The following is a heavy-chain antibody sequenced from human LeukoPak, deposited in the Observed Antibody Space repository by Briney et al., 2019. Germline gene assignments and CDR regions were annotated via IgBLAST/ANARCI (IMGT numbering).Heavy chain of an antibody. CDR2: INHSGST. J-gene: IGHJ4*02. Sequence: SETLSLTCAVYGGSFSGYYWSWIRQPPGKGPEWIGEINHSGSTNYNPSLKSRVTISVDTSKNQFSLKLSSVTAADTAVYYCARGVVAAPPTLDYWGQGTLVTVSS. V-gene: IGHV4-34*01. D-gene: IGHD2-15*01. CDR3: ARGVVAAPPTLDY. CDR1: GGSFSGYY.